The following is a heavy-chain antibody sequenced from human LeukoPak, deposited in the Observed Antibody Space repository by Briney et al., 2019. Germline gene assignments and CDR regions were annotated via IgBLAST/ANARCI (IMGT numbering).Heavy chain of an antibody. CDR1: GFTFSSYG. V-gene: IGHV3-33*06. Sequence: GGSLRLSCAASGFTFSSYGMHWVRQAPGKGLEWVAVIWYDGSNKYYADSVKGRFTISRDNSKNTLYLQMNSLRAEDTAAYYCAKDRSGGDYDAFDIWGQGTMVTVSS. CDR2: IWYDGSNK. D-gene: IGHD2-21*02. CDR3: AKDRSGGDYDAFDI. J-gene: IGHJ3*02.